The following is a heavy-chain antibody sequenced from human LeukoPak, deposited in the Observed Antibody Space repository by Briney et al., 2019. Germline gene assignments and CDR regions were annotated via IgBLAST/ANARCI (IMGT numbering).Heavy chain of an antibody. Sequence: GGSLRLSCAASGFTVSNNFMSWVRQAPGKGLEWVANIKQDGSEKYYVDSVKGRFTISRDNAKNSLYLQVNSLRAEDTAVYYCARASIYSSYGDGFDYWGQGTLVTVSS. J-gene: IGHJ4*02. CDR2: IKQDGSEK. CDR3: ARASIYSSYGDGFDY. V-gene: IGHV3-7*01. D-gene: IGHD4-17*01. CDR1: GFTVSNNF.